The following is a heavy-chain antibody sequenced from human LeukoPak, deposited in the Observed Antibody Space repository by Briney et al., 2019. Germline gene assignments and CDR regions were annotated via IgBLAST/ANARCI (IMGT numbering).Heavy chain of an antibody. CDR3: AGDSDYGGYSRFDY. J-gene: IGHJ4*02. Sequence: GGSLRLSCVGSGFTLSSYAMSWVRQAPGKGLEWVSAISGSGTRTYYADSVKGRFTISRDNSKNTLYLQMNSLRGEDTAVYYCAGDSDYGGYSRFDYWGQGTLVTVSS. D-gene: IGHD4-23*01. CDR2: ISGSGTRT. CDR1: GFTLSSYA. V-gene: IGHV3-23*01.